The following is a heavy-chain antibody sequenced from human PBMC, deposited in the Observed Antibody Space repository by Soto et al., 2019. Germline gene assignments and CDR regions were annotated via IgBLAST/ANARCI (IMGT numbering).Heavy chain of an antibody. CDR2: IYYSGST. CDR1: GGSISSYY. J-gene: IGHJ4*02. V-gene: IGHV4-59*01. D-gene: IGHD6-13*01. CDR3: ARGRGGSSWYYFDY. Sequence: PSETLSLTCTVSGGSISSYYWSWIRQPPGKGLEWIGYIYYSGSTNYNPSLKSRVTISVDTSKNQFSLKLSSVTAADTAVYYCARGRGGSSWYYFDYWGQGTLVTVCS.